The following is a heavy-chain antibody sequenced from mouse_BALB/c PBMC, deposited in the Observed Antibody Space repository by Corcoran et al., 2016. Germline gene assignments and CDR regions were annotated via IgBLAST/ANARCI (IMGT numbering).Heavy chain of an antibody. D-gene: IGHD1-3*01. Sequence: QIQLVQSGPELKKPGETVKISCKASGYTFTNYGMNWVKQAPGKGLKWMGWINTYPGEPRYVDDFKGRFAFSLETSASTAYLQIKNLENEDTATYFCASNYYFDYWGQGTTLTVSS. CDR1: GYTFTNYG. V-gene: IGHV9-3-1*01. CDR2: INTYPGEP. J-gene: IGHJ2*01. CDR3: ASNYYFDY.